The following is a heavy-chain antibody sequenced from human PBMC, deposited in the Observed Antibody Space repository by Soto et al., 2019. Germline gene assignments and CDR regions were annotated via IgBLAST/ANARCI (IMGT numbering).Heavy chain of an antibody. Sequence: GGSLRLSCAASAFTFSSYSMNWVRQAPGKGLEWVSYISSSSSTIYYADSVKGRFTISRDNAKNALYLQMNSLRDEDTAVYYCARKEYDISTGYYYGMDVWGQGTTVTVSS. CDR1: AFTFSSYS. J-gene: IGHJ6*02. CDR3: ARKEYDISTGYYYGMDV. V-gene: IGHV3-48*02. CDR2: ISSSSSTI. D-gene: IGHD3-9*01.